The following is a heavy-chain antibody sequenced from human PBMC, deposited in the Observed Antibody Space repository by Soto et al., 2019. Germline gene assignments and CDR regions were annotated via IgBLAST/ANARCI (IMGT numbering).Heavy chain of an antibody. CDR3: AREVKIAPASYYLSYDGMDV. CDR2: ISAYNGNT. D-gene: IGHD3-10*01. J-gene: IGHJ6*02. Sequence: SVMGSCTACGYTFTRFGISWVRQAPGQGPECLGWISAYNGNTNYGKKVKGRVSMTTDTLTSTAHLELRSLRPDDTAVYYCAREVKIAPASYYLSYDGMDVWGQGTTVTVS. V-gene: IGHV1-18*04. CDR1: GYTFTRFG.